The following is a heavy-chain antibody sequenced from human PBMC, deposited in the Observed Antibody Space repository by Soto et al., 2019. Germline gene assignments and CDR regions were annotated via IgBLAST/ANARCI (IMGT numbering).Heavy chain of an antibody. J-gene: IGHJ6*02. D-gene: IGHD3-10*01. CDR1: GFTFDDYA. CDR2: ISWNSGSI. Sequence: GGSLRLSCAASGFTFDDYAMHWVRQAPGKGLEWVSGISWNSGSIGYADSVKGRFTISRDNAKNSLYLQMNSLRAEDTAVYYCAKDIQAGSDTYGSGSYYYYYGMDVWGQGTTVTVSS. V-gene: IGHV3-9*01. CDR3: AKDIQAGSDTYGSGSYYYYYGMDV.